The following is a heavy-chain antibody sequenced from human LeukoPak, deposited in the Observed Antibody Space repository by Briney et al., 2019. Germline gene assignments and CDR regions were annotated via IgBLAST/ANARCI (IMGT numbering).Heavy chain of an antibody. CDR1: GYTFTSYG. J-gene: IGHJ6*02. D-gene: IGHD6-13*01. V-gene: IGHV1-18*01. Sequence: ASVKVSCKASGYTFTSYGISWVRQAPGQGLEWMGWISAYNGNTNYAQKLQGRVTMTTDTSTSTAYMELRSLRSDDTAVYYCARDLSKRFYSSSRYSGMDVWGQGTTVTVSS. CDR2: ISAYNGNT. CDR3: ARDLSKRFYSSSRYSGMDV.